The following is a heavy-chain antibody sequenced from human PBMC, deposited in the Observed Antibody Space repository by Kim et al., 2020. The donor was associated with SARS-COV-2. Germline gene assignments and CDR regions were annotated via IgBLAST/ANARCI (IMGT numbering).Heavy chain of an antibody. CDR2: IYYSGST. D-gene: IGHD2-15*01. V-gene: IGHV4-39*02. J-gene: IGHJ3*02. CDR3: AREGRYCVHLGAFDI. CDR1: GGSISSSSYY. Sequence: SETLSLTCTVSGGSISSSSYYWGWIRQPPGKGLEWIGRIYYSGSTYYNPSLKSRVTISVDTSKNQFSLKLSSVTAADTAVYYCAREGRYCVHLGAFDIWGQGTLVTVSS.